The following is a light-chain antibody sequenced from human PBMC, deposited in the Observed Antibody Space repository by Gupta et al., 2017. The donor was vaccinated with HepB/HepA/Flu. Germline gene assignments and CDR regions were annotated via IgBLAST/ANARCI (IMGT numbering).Light chain of an antibody. CDR3: HAWDRSNDEGV. J-gene: IGLJ2*01. V-gene: IGLV3-1*01. Sequence: SYELTQPPSVSVSPGQTATITCSGEKLGDKYSCWYQQKPGPSPVLVMYQASKRPSGIPDRGACSNSANTATRTLGGTKAMEEAYDSWHAWDRSNDEGVCGGGTKLTV. CDR1: KLGDKY. CDR2: QAS.